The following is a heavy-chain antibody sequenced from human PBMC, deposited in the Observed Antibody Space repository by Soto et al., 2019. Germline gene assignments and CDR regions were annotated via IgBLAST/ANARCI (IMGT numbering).Heavy chain of an antibody. CDR3: ARVPFDWNANWFDP. CDR2: IIPIFGTA. Sequence: VASVKVSCKASGGTFSSYAISWVRQAPGQGLEWMGGIIPIFGTANYAQKFQGRVTITADESTSTAYMELSSLRSEDTAVYYCARVPFDWNANWFDPWGQGTLVTVSS. D-gene: IGHD1-1*01. V-gene: IGHV1-69*13. CDR1: GGTFSSYA. J-gene: IGHJ5*02.